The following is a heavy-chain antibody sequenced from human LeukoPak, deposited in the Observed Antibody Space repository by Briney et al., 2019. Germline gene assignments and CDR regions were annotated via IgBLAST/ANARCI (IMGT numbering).Heavy chain of an antibody. J-gene: IGHJ4*02. D-gene: IGHD4-11*01. Sequence: SETLSLTCTVSGGSISSSSYYWGWIRQPPGKGLEWIGSIYYSGSTYCNPSLKSRVTISVDTSKNQFSLKLSSVTAADTAVYYCARRTVTTNIFDYWGQGTLVTVSS. CDR2: IYYSGST. CDR1: GGSISSSSYY. V-gene: IGHV4-39*01. CDR3: ARRTVTTNIFDY.